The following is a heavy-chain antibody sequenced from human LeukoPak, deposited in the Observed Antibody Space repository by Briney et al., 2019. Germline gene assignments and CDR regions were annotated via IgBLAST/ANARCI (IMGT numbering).Heavy chain of an antibody. D-gene: IGHD6-13*01. CDR1: GYTFTNYY. CDR3: ATWGSSSSPLPTMDV. Sequence: GASVKVSCKASGYTFTNYYMHWVRQAPGQGLEWMGIIDPSGGSISYAQNFQGRVTMARDTSTSTVYMELSSLRSEDTAVYYCATWGSSSSPLPTMDVWGQGTTVTVSS. CDR2: IDPSGGSI. J-gene: IGHJ6*02. V-gene: IGHV1-46*01.